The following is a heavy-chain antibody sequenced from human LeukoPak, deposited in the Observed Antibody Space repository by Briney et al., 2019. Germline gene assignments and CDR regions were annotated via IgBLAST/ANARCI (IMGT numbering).Heavy chain of an antibody. CDR3: AKVYGLLLAHRPFDY. V-gene: IGHV3-23*01. D-gene: IGHD2-15*01. Sequence: GESLKISCAASGFTFSSYAMSWVRQAPGKGLEWVSAISGSGGSTYYADSVKGRFTISRDNSKNTLYLQMNSLRAEDTAVYYCAKVYGLLLAHRPFDYWGQGTLVTVSS. CDR2: ISGSGGST. J-gene: IGHJ4*02. CDR1: GFTFSSYA.